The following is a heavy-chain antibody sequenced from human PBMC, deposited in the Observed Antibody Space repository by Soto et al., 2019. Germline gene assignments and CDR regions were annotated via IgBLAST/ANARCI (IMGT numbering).Heavy chain of an antibody. J-gene: IGHJ4*02. D-gene: IGHD6-19*01. CDR1: GFTFSSYD. CDR3: AAQWLAYFDY. CDR2: IGTAGDT. V-gene: IGHV3-13*01. Sequence: LGGSLRLSCAASGFTFSSYDMHWVRQATGKGLEWVSAIGTAGDTYYPGSVKGRLTISRENAKNSLYLQMNSLRAGDTAVYYCAAQWLAYFDYWGQGTLVTVSS.